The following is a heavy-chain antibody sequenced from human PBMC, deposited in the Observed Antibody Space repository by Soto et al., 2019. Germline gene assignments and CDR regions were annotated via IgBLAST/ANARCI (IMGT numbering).Heavy chain of an antibody. V-gene: IGHV5-51*01. J-gene: IGHJ3*02. D-gene: IGHD1-26*01. CDR1: GYSFIDYW. Sequence: PGESLKISCKGSGYSFIDYWIGWVRQVPGKGLEWMGIIYPGDSDTRYSPSFQGQVNISADKSINTAYLLWRSLKALDTAFYYGACPIGGRYDAFDIWGQGTMVTVSS. CDR3: ACPIGGRYDAFDI. CDR2: IYPGDSDT.